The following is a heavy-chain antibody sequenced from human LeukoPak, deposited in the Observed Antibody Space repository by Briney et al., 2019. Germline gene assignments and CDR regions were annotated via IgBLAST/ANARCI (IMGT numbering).Heavy chain of an antibody. CDR1: GGSFSGYY. V-gene: IGHV4-34*01. D-gene: IGHD3-9*01. CDR2: INHSGST. CDR3: ARGAKLRYFDWFPRGAFDI. J-gene: IGHJ3*02. Sequence: SETLSLTCTVYGGSFSGYYWSWIRQPPGKGLEWIREINHSGSTNYNPSLKSRVTISVDTSKNQFSLKLSSVTAADTAVYYCARGAKLRYFDWFPRGAFDIWGQGTMVTVSS.